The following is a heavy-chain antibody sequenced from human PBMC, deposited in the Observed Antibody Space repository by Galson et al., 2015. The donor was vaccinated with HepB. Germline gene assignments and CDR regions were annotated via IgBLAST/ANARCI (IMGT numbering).Heavy chain of an antibody. Sequence: QSGAEVKKPGESLRISCKGSGYSFTSYWISWVRQMPGKGLEWMGRIDPSDSYTNYSPSFQGHVTISADKSISTAYLQWSSLKASDTAMYYCARHPDIDSSGYYLTDAFDIWGQGTMVTVSS. CDR2: IDPSDSYT. D-gene: IGHD3-22*01. J-gene: IGHJ3*02. V-gene: IGHV5-10-1*01. CDR3: ARHPDIDSSGYYLTDAFDI. CDR1: GYSFTSYW.